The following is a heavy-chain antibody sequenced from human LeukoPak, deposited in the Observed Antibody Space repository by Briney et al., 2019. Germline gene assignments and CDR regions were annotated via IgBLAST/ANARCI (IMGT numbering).Heavy chain of an antibody. J-gene: IGHJ2*01. CDR1: GFTFGSSP. Sequence: GGSLRLSCEATGFTFGSSPMSWVRQAPGKGLERVSSISVGGDYIYYADSVRGGFTISRDNSKSTLYLQMNSLRAEDTAVYYCAKIAVSGLWYFDLWGRGTLVTVSS. CDR3: AKIAVSGLWYFDL. D-gene: IGHD6-19*01. CDR2: ISVGGDYI. V-gene: IGHV3-23*01.